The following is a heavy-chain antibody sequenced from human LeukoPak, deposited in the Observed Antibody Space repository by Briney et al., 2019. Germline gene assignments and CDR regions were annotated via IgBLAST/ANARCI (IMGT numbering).Heavy chain of an antibody. CDR3: ARDLKSRYSSGWYYYYYYMDV. D-gene: IGHD6-19*01. CDR1: GFTFSSYE. J-gene: IGHJ6*03. V-gene: IGHV3-21*01. Sequence: GGSLRLSCAASGFTFSSYEMNWVRQAPGKGLEWVSSISSSSSYIYYADSVKGRFTISRDNAKNSLYLQMNSLRAEDTAVYYCARDLKSRYSSGWYYYYYYMDVWGKGTTVTISS. CDR2: ISSSSSYI.